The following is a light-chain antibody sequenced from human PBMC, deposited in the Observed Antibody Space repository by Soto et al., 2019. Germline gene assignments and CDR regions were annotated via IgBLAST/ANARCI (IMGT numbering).Light chain of an antibody. Sequence: TQSPSTLSVSPGVRATLSCRASQSVRSNFLAWYQQKPGQAPRLLIYGASNRATGIPDRFSGSGSGTDFTLTISRLEPEDFAVYYCQQYGSSGTFGQGTKVDIK. CDR2: GAS. V-gene: IGKV3-20*01. CDR3: QQYGSSGT. J-gene: IGKJ1*01. CDR1: QSVRSNF.